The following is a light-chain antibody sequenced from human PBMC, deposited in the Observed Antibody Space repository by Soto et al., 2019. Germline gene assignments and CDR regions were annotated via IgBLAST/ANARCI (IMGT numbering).Light chain of an antibody. CDR1: SSSVGAGYD. CDR2: SNT. V-gene: IGLV1-40*01. CDR3: RSYDNILSAVV. Sequence: QSVLTQPPSVSGAPGQRVTISCTGSSSSVGAGYDVHWYQHLPGTAPKLLIFSNTNRPSGVPDRFSGSKSGTSVSLAIAGLQAEDEGDYYCRSYDNILSAVVFGGGTKLTVL. J-gene: IGLJ2*01.